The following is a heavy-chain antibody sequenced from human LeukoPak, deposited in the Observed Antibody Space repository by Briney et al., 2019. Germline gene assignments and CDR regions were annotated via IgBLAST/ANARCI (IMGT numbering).Heavy chain of an antibody. CDR1: GGSISSYY. J-gene: IGHJ1*01. V-gene: IGHV4-59*01. CDR3: ARGGGGTYSSSWTEQYFQH. D-gene: IGHD6-13*01. Sequence: SETLSLTCTVSGGSISSYYWSWIRRPPGKGLEWIGYIYYSGSTNYNPSLKSRVTISVDTSKNQFSLKLSSVTAADTAVYYCARGGGGTYSSSWTEQYFQHWGQGTLVTVSS. CDR2: IYYSGST.